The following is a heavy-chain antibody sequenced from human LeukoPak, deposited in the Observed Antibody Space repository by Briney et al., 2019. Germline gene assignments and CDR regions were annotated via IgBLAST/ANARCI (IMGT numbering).Heavy chain of an antibody. V-gene: IGHV3-30*02. J-gene: IGHJ4*02. Sequence: GGSLRLSCAAPGFPFNAYNIHWIRQAPGRGLEWVSFIRNDETEIHYADFAKGRFTISRDKSKNSLYLQINSLRAEDTAVYYCAREWDNFDYWGQGTLVTVSS. CDR3: AREWDNFDY. CDR2: IRNDETEI. D-gene: IGHD1-26*01. CDR1: GFPFNAYN.